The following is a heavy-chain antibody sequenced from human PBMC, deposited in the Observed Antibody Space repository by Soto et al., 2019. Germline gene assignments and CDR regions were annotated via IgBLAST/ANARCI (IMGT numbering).Heavy chain of an antibody. D-gene: IGHD3-10*01. CDR1: GLGGDK. CDR2: LLTTGVT. CDR3: ARDRVGDGAYSLDF. J-gene: IGHJ4*02. Sequence: DVHLVESGGGLIQPGGSLGVSCAASGLGGDKLGWVRQAPGKGLAWVALLLTTGVTQYADSVKGRFSVARDSSTNTQYLQMSSLTVDDTAVYYCARDRVGDGAYSLDFWAQGVLVSVSS. V-gene: IGHV3-53*01.